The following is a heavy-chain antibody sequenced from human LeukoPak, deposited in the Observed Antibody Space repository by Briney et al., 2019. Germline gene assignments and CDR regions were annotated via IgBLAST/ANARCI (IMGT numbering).Heavy chain of an antibody. CDR3: ARAQLAAAGPNDY. J-gene: IGHJ4*02. D-gene: IGHD6-13*01. CDR2: IYSGGST. V-gene: IGHV3-66*02. CDR1: GFTVSSNY. Sequence: GGSLRLSCAASGFTVSSNYMSWVRQAPGKGLEWVSVIYSGGSTYYADSVKGRFTISRDNSKNTLYLQMNSLRAEGTAVYYCARAQLAAAGPNDYWGQGTLVTVSS.